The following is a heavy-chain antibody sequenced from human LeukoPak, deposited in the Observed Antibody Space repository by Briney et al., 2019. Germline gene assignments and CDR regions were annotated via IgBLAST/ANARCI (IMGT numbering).Heavy chain of an antibody. Sequence: GGSLRLSCAASGFTFSTYGMHWVRQAPGKGLEWVAVIWNDGSNKFYVDSVKGRFTISRDNSENTLYLQMNSLRAEDTAVYYCANDQSDSLYYWGQGTLVTVSS. V-gene: IGHV3-33*06. CDR2: IWNDGSNK. J-gene: IGHJ4*02. D-gene: IGHD2-21*02. CDR1: GFTFSTYG. CDR3: ANDQSDSLYY.